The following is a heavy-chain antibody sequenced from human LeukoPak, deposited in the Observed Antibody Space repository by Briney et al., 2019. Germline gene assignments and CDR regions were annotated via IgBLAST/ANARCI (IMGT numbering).Heavy chain of an antibody. CDR2: ICSSSSYI. V-gene: IGHV3-21*01. J-gene: IGHJ4*02. CDR1: GFTFSSYS. D-gene: IGHD3-22*01. Sequence: NPGGSLRLSCAASGFTFSSYSMNWVRQAPGKGLEWVSSICSSSSYIYYADSVKGRFTISRDNAKNSLYLQMNSLRAEDTAVYYCARGYTAYDSSGIWGQGTLVTVSS. CDR3: ARGYTAYDSSGI.